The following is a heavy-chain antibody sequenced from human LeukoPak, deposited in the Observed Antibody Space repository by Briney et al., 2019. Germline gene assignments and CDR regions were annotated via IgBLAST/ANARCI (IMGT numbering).Heavy chain of an antibody. CDR3: ARARITIFGVVIIGYMDV. CDR2: INHSGST. D-gene: IGHD3-3*01. V-gene: IGHV4-34*01. J-gene: IGHJ6*03. CDR1: GGSFSGYY. Sequence: SETLSLTCAVYGGSFSGYYWSWLRQPPGKGLEWIGEINHSGSTNYNPSLKSRVTISVDTSKNQFSLKLSSVTAADTAVYYCARARITIFGVVIIGYMDVWGKGTTVTVSS.